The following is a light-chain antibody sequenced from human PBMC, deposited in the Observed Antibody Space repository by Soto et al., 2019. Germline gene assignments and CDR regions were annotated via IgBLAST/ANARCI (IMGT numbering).Light chain of an antibody. Sequence: EIVLTQSPATLSLSPGERATLSCRASQNVGNDLAWYQQKPGQAPRLLIYGASSRATGIPDRFSGSGSGTDFTLTISRLEPEDFAVYYCQQYGNSPWTFGQGTKVEIK. CDR3: QQYGNSPWT. V-gene: IGKV3-20*01. CDR1: QNVGND. CDR2: GAS. J-gene: IGKJ1*01.